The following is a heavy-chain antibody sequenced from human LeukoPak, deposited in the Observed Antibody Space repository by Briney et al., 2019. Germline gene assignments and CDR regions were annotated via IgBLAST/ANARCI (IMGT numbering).Heavy chain of an antibody. CDR1: GGSISSYY. CDR3: ARDSTSRVRYGMDV. V-gene: IGHV4-59*01. Sequence: SETQSLTCTVSGGSISSYYWSWIRQPPGKGLEWIGYIYYSGSTNYNPSLKSRVTISVDTSKNQFSLKLSSVTAADTAVYYCARDSTSRVRYGMDVWGQGTTVTVSS. D-gene: IGHD5-24*01. J-gene: IGHJ6*02. CDR2: IYYSGST.